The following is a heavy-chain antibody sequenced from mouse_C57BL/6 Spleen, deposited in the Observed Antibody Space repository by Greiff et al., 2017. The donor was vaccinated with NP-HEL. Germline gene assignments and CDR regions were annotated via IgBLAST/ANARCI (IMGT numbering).Heavy chain of an antibody. CDR1: GYTFTSYW. D-gene: IGHD1-1*01. J-gene: IGHJ2*01. V-gene: IGHV1-69*01. CDR2: IDPSDSYT. CDR3: ARWGTTVYFDY. Sequence: VQLQQSGAELVMPGASVKLSCKASGYTFTSYWMHWVKQRPGQGLEWIGEIDPSDSYTNYNQKFKGKSTLTVDKSSSTAYMQLSSLTSEDSAVYDCARWGTTVYFDYWGQGTTLTVSS.